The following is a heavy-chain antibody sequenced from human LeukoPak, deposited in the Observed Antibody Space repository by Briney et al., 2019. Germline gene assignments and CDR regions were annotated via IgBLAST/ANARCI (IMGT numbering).Heavy chain of an antibody. D-gene: IGHD3-10*01. CDR2: IIPIFGTA. V-gene: IGHV1-69*01. CDR3: ARDYGSGSIGWFDP. CDR1: GGTFSSYA. Sequence: GSSVKVSCKASGGTFSSYAISWVRQAPGQGLEWMGGIIPIFGTANYAQKFQGRVTITADESTSTAYMELSSLRSEDTAVYYCARDYGSGSIGWFDPWGQGTLVTVSS. J-gene: IGHJ5*02.